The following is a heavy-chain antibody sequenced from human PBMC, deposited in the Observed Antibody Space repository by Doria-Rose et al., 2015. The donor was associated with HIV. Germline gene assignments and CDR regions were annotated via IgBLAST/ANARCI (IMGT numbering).Heavy chain of an antibody. J-gene: IGHJ4*02. Sequence: QITLKESGPVLVKPTETLTLTCTVSGVSLSSPGMGVSWIRQPPGKALEWLANQFSDDERSYKTSLKSRLTISRGTSKSQVVLTMTDMDPVDTATYYCARIKSSRWYHKYYFDFWGQGTLVIVSA. CDR3: ARIKSSRWYHKYYFDF. D-gene: IGHD6-13*01. V-gene: IGHV2-26*01. CDR1: GVSLSSPGMG. CDR2: QFSDDER.